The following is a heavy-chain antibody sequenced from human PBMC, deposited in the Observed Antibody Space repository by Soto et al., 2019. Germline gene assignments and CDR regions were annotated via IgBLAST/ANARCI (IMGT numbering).Heavy chain of an antibody. D-gene: IGHD2-15*01. J-gene: IGHJ3*02. CDR3: ARDSVVVVAATDAFDI. CDR1: GFTFSSYS. V-gene: IGHV3-21*01. Sequence: EVQLVESGGGLVKPGGSLRLSCAASGFTFSSYSMNWVRQAPGKGLEWVSSISSSSSYIYYADSVKGRFTISRDNAKNSLYLQMNGLRAEDTAVYYCARDSVVVVAATDAFDIWGQMTMVTVSS. CDR2: ISSSSSYI.